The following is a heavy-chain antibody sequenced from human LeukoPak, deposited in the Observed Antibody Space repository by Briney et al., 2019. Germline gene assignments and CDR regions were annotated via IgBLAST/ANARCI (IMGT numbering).Heavy chain of an antibody. CDR2: IYYSGST. J-gene: IGHJ6*02. CDR3: SVLFPGRGRDYYYYYGMDG. CDR1: GGSISSSSYY. V-gene: IGHV4-39*01. D-gene: IGHD2-21*01. Sequence: PSETLSLTCTVSGGSISSSSYYWGWIRQPPGKGLEWIGSIYYSGSTYYNPSLKSRVTISVDTSKNQFSLKLSSVTAADTAVYYCSVLFPGRGRDYYYYYGMDGWGQGTTGTVSS.